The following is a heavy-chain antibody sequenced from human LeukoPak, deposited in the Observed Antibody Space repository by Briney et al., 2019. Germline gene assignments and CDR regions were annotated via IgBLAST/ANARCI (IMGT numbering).Heavy chain of an antibody. Sequence: GGSLRLSCAASGFTFSSYAMHWVRQAPGKGLEWVAVISYDGSNKYYADSVKGRFTISRDNSKNTLYLQMNSLRAEDTAVYYCARGRVVPAVVLDDWGQGTLVTVSS. J-gene: IGHJ4*02. CDR3: ARGRVVPAVVLDD. CDR1: GFTFSSYA. CDR2: ISYDGSNK. V-gene: IGHV3-30*04. D-gene: IGHD2-2*01.